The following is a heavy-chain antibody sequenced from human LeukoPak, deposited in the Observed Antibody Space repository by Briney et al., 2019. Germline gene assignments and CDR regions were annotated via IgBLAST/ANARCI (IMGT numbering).Heavy chain of an antibody. J-gene: IGHJ4*02. Sequence: GGSLRISCAASGFTFSDHYMDWVRQAPGKGLEWVGRTRNKAERYTTEYAASVKGRFTISRDDSKNSLRLQMNSLRAEDTAVYYCARVKPGNYFDYWGQGTLVTVSS. CDR1: GFTFSDHY. CDR3: ARVKPGNYFDY. CDR2: TRNKAERYTT. D-gene: IGHD1-14*01. V-gene: IGHV3-72*01.